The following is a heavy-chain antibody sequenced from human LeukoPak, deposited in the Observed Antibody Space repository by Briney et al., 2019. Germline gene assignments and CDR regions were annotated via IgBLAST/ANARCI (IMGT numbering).Heavy chain of an antibody. CDR1: GFTFSNYA. CDR2: ISGSASST. Sequence: GGSLRLSCAASGFTFSNYAMSWVRQAPGKGLEWVSAISGSASSTYHADSVKGRFTISRDNSKNTLYLQMNSLRADDTAVYYCASTIFGVVTSRVDYYYYMDVWGKGTTVTVSS. CDR3: ASTIFGVVTSRVDYYYYMDV. V-gene: IGHV3-23*01. D-gene: IGHD3-3*01. J-gene: IGHJ6*03.